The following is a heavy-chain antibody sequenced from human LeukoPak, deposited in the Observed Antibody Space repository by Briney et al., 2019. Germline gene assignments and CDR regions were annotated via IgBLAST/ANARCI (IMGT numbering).Heavy chain of an antibody. CDR1: GGTFSSYA. V-gene: IGHV1-69*05. Sequence: GSSVKVSCKASGGTFSSYAISWVRQAPEQGLNWMGGIIPIFGTANYAQKFQGRVTITTDESTSTAYMELSSLRSEDTAVYYGATGPNYYYYMDVWGKGTTVTVSS. CDR3: ATGPNYYYYMDV. CDR2: IIPIFGTA. J-gene: IGHJ6*03.